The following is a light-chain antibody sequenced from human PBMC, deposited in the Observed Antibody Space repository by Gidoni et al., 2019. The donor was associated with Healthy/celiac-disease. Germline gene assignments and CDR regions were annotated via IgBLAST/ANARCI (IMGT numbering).Light chain of an antibody. CDR2: AAS. CDR1: QSISSY. CDR3: QQYYSYPYT. V-gene: IGKV1-8*01. J-gene: IGKJ2*01. Sequence: IRMTRSPSSFSASTGDRVTITCRASQSISSYLAWYQQKPGKAPKLLIYAASTLQSGVPSRFSGSGSGTDFTLTISCLQSEDFATYYCQQYYSYPYTFGQGTKLEIK.